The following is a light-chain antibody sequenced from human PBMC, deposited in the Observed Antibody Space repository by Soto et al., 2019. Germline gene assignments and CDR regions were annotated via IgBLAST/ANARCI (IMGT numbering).Light chain of an antibody. CDR2: RNH. CDR1: RSNIGTGYD. J-gene: IGLJ2*01. CDR3: QSYDSSLSDSYVV. Sequence: QSVLTQPPSVSGAPGQRVTISCTGSRSNIGTGYDVHWYQQLPGTAPKLLIYRNHNRPSGVPDRFSGSKSDTSASLAITGLQAEDEADYYCQSYDSSLSDSYVVFGGGTKVTVL. V-gene: IGLV1-40*01.